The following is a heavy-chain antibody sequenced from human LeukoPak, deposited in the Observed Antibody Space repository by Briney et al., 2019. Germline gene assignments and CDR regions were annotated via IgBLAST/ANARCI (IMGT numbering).Heavy chain of an antibody. V-gene: IGHV3-23*01. J-gene: IGHJ4*02. D-gene: IGHD3-3*01. CDR2: ISGTGGST. Sequence: PGGSLRLSCAASGFTFSTYAMTWVRQAPGKGLEWVSLISGTGGSTYYADSVKGRFTISRDNSKNTLYLQMNSLRAEDTAVYYCAKDGYYDFWSGYPYYFDYWGQGTLVTVSS. CDR3: AKDGYYDFWSGYPYYFDY. CDR1: GFTFSTYA.